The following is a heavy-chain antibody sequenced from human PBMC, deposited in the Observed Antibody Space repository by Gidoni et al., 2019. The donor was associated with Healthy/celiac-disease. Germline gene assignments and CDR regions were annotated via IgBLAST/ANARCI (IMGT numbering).Heavy chain of an antibody. V-gene: IGHV1-8*01. CDR2: MNPNSGNT. CDR3: ARGLGMIAVAGTSDDY. Sequence: QVQLVQSGAEVKKPGASVKVSCKASGYTFTSYDINWVRQATGQGLEWMGWMNPNSGNTGYAQKFQGRVTMTRNTSISTAYMELSSLRSEDTAVYYCARGLGMIAVAGTSDDYWGQGTLVTVSS. J-gene: IGHJ4*02. D-gene: IGHD6-19*01. CDR1: GYTFTSYD.